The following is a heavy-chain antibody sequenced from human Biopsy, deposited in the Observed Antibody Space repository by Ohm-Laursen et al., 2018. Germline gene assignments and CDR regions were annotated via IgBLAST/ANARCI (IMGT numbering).Heavy chain of an antibody. V-gene: IGHV3-15*05. CDR3: TAGIPGLSRSSDY. CDR1: GFTFCATW. Sequence: SLRLSCTASGFTFCATWMYWVRQAPGKGLECVALVNSNANGGTTEYPAPVEGRFSISRDDTRNTVFLHMNSLNTDDTAMYFCTAGIPGLSRSSDYWGRGTLVTVSS. J-gene: IGHJ4*02. CDR2: VNSNANGGTT. D-gene: IGHD6-19*01.